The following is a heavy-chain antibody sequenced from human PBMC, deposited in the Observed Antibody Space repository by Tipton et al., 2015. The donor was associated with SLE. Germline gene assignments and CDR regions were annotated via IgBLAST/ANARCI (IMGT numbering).Heavy chain of an antibody. V-gene: IGHV3-48*03. CDR3: ARDNRCDIGEDFYD. Sequence: SLRLSCAASGFTFSSYEMNWVRQAPGKGLEWVSYISSSGSTIYYAHTVKGRFTISRDNAKNSLYLQMNSLRAEDTAVYYCARDNRCDIGEDFYDWGHGALVT. J-gene: IGHJ4*01. CDR1: GFTFSSYE. D-gene: IGHD2/OR15-2a*01. CDR2: ISSSGSTI.